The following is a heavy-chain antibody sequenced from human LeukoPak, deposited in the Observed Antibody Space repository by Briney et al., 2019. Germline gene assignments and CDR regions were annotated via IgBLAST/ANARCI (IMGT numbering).Heavy chain of an antibody. J-gene: IGHJ4*02. CDR3: AGGGSWELPNFDY. CDR2: IYYSGSI. V-gene: IGHV4-59*01. Sequence: SETLSLTCTVSGGSISSYYWSWIRQPPGKGLEWIGYIYYSGSINYNPSLKSRVTISVDTSKNQFSLKLSSVTAADAAVYYCAGGGSWELPNFDYWGQGTLVTVSS. CDR1: GGSISSYY. D-gene: IGHD1-26*01.